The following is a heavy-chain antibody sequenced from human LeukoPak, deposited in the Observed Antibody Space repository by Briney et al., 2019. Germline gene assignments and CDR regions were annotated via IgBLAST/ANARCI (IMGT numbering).Heavy chain of an antibody. D-gene: IGHD5-12*01. CDR1: GFTFSTSW. Sequence: GGSLRLSCAASGFTFSTSWMHWVRQAPGEGLVWVSRIKSDESSTTYADSVKGRFTISRDNTKNTVYLQMNSLRVEDTAMYYCARDGEAASGYASGGFDSWGQGTLVTVSS. J-gene: IGHJ4*02. V-gene: IGHV3-74*01. CDR3: ARDGEAASGYASGGFDS. CDR2: IKSDESST.